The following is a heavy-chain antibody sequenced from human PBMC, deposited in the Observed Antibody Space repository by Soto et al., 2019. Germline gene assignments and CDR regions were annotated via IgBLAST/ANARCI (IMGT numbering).Heavy chain of an antibody. D-gene: IGHD3-22*01. V-gene: IGHV3-30*18. CDR3: AKDTVYYEGRTFDY. CDR1: GFTFSSYG. J-gene: IGHJ4*02. Sequence: PGGSLGLTCAASGFTFSSYGMHWVRQAPGKGLEWVAVISYDGSNKYYADSVKGRFSISRDNSKNTLYLQMNSLRAEDTAVYYCAKDTVYYEGRTFDYWGKGTLVTVPQ. CDR2: ISYDGSNK.